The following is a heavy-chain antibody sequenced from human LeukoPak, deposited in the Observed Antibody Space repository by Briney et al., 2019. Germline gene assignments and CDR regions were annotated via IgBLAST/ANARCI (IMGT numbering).Heavy chain of an antibody. CDR2: INPSGGST. CDR3: ARDWVRAASGSYFLNTKNWFDP. Sequence: ASVKVSCKASGYTFTSYYMHWVRQAPGQGLEWMGIINPSGGSTSYAQKFQGRVTMTRDMSTSTVYMELSSLRSEDTAVYYCARDWVRAASGSYFLNTKNWFDPWGQGTLVTVSS. V-gene: IGHV1-46*01. CDR1: GYTFTSYY. D-gene: IGHD1-26*01. J-gene: IGHJ5*02.